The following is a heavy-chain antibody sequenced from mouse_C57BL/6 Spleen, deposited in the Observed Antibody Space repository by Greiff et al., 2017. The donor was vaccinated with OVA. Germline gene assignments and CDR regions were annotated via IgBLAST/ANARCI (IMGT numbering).Heavy chain of an antibody. Sequence: VQLQQSGTELVKPGASVKLSCKASGYTFTSYWMHWVKQRPGQGLEWLGNINPSNGGTNYNEKFKSKATLTVDKSSSTAYMQLSSLTSEDSAVYYCARGGLYGYFDYWGQGTTLTVSS. CDR1: GYTFTSYW. V-gene: IGHV1-53*01. CDR3: ARGGLYGYFDY. J-gene: IGHJ2*01. D-gene: IGHD3-1*01. CDR2: INPSNGGT.